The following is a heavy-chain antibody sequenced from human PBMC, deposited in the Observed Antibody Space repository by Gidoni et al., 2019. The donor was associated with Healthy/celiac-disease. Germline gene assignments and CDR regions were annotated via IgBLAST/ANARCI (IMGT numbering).Heavy chain of an antibody. CDR3: ARTIVLRFLEWLSDRQMNFDY. J-gene: IGHJ4*02. V-gene: IGHV4-39*01. D-gene: IGHD3-3*01. CDR1: GGSISSSSYY. Sequence: QLQLQESGPGLVKPSETLSLTCTVSGGSISSSSYYWGWIRQPPGKGLEWIGSIYYSGSTYYNPSLKSRVTISVDTSKNQFSLKLSSVTAADTAVYYCARTIVLRFLEWLSDRQMNFDYWGQGTLVTVSS. CDR2: IYYSGST.